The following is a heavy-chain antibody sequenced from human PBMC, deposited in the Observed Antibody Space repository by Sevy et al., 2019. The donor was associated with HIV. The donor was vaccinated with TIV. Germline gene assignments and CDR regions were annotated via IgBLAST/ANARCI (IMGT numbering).Heavy chain of an antibody. J-gene: IGHJ4*02. CDR1: GFTFSSYW. D-gene: IGHD6-19*01. Sequence: GGSLRLSCAASGFTFSSYWMSWVRQAPGKGLEWVANIKQDGSEKYYVDSGNGGSTTTRDNDKNSLYLLMNSLGAEDTAVYCCGGEWTYSSGRNFDYWGQGTLVTVSS. V-gene: IGHV3-7*01. CDR2: IKQDGSEK. CDR3: GGEWTYSSGRNFDY.